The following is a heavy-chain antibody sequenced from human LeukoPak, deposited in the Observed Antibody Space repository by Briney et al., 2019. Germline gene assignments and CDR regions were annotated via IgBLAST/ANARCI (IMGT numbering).Heavy chain of an antibody. J-gene: IGHJ4*02. CDR3: ATEPLDYYDSSGYYYLDY. Sequence: GGSLRLSCAASGFTFSSFAMSWVRQAPGKGLEWVSDTRSRTDNTFYADSVKGRFTISRDNSNNMLFLQMNSLRAEDTAVYYCATEPLDYYDSSGYYYLDYWGQGTLVTVSS. CDR1: GFTFSSFA. V-gene: IGHV3-23*01. D-gene: IGHD3-22*01. CDR2: TRSRTDNT.